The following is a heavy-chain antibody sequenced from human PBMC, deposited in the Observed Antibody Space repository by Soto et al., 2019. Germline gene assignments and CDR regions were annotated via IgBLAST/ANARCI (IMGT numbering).Heavy chain of an antibody. V-gene: IGHV4-4*08. Sequence: PSETLSLTCSVSGGSITGYCWNWVRQPPERGLEWIGYLCSTGQNGYNPSLNSRGTISLDTSKNQFSLHLRSVTATGTATYFCAKWTNTWNTFEYWGQGTPVTLSS. D-gene: IGHD1-20*01. J-gene: IGHJ4*02. CDR3: AKWTNTWNTFEY. CDR2: LCSTGQN. CDR1: GGSITGYC.